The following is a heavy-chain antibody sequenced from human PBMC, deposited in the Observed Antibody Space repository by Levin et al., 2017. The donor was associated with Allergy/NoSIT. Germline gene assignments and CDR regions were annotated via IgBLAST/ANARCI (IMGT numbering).Heavy chain of an antibody. CDR3: ARAQWLVYYYYYYGMDV. CDR1: GFTFSSYA. V-gene: IGHV3-30*04. Sequence: GESLKISCAASGFTFSSYAMHWVRQAPGKGLEWVAVISYDGSNKYYADSVKGRFTISRDNSKNTLYLQMNSLRAEDTAVYYCARAQWLVYYYYYYGMDVWGQGTTVTVSS. CDR2: ISYDGSNK. D-gene: IGHD6-19*01. J-gene: IGHJ6*02.